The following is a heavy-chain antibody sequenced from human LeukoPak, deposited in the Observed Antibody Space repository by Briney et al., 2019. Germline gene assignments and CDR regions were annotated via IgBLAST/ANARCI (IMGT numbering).Heavy chain of an antibody. CDR1: GFTFSNYW. D-gene: IGHD2-21*02. Sequence: SGGSLRLSCAAPGFTFSNYWMSWVRQAPGKGLEWVANIKQDGSEKYYVDSVKGRFTISRDNAKSSLYLQMNSLRAEDTAVYYCARDKIAGDSYFDCWGQGTLVTVSS. V-gene: IGHV3-7*01. CDR3: ARDKIAGDSYFDC. J-gene: IGHJ4*02. CDR2: IKQDGSEK.